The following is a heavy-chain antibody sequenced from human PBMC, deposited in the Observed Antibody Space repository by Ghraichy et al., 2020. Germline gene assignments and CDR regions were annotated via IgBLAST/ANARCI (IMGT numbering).Heavy chain of an antibody. V-gene: IGHV3-23*01. J-gene: IGHJ4*02. CDR1: GFTFSSYA. CDR3: AKTLTPYTRSGSPLGFDY. CDR2: ISGSGGST. Sequence: LSLTCAASGFTFSSYAMSWVRQAPGKGLEWVSAISGSGGSTYYADSVKGRFTISRDNSKNTLYLQMNSLRAEDTAVYYCAKTLTPYTRSGSPLGFDYWGQGTLVTVSS. D-gene: IGHD5-12*01.